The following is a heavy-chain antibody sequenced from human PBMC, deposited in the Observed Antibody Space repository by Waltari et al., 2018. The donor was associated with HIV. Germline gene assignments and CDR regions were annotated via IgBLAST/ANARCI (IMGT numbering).Heavy chain of an antibody. CDR2: IYTRGST. CDR1: GGYIRRGSYY. J-gene: IGHJ4*02. V-gene: IGHV4-61*02. CDR3: ARYYCSGGSCSDY. Sequence: QVQLQESGPGLVKPSQTLSLTCTVAGGYIRRGSYYWSWIRQPAGKGLAWIGRIYTRGSTNDNPSLNSRVTISVDTSKNHFSLKLSSVTAADTAVYYCARYYCSGGSCSDYWGQGTLVTVSS. D-gene: IGHD2-15*01.